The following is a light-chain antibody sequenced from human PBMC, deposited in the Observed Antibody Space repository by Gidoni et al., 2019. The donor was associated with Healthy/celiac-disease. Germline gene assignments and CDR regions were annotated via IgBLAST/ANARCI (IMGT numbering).Light chain of an antibody. V-gene: IGKV3-11*01. Sequence: EIVLTQSPATLSLSPGDRAILSCRASQSVSSYLAWYQQKPGKAPRLLIYDASNRATGIPARFSGSGSGTDFTLTISSLEPEDFAVYYCQQRSNWPPVFTFGPGTKVDIK. J-gene: IGKJ3*01. CDR1: QSVSSY. CDR3: QQRSNWPPVFT. CDR2: DAS.